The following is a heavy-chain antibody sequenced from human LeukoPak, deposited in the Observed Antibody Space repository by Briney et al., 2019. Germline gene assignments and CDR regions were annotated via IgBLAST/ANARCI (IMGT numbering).Heavy chain of an antibody. CDR3: ARVALRGIAAAPADY. D-gene: IGHD6-13*01. J-gene: IGHJ4*02. V-gene: IGHV3-30-3*01. Sequence: PGRSLRLSCAASGFTFSSYAMHGGRQAPGKGLEWVAVISYDGSNKYYADSVKGRFTISRDNSKNTLYLQMNSLRAEDTAVYYCARVALRGIAAAPADYWGQGTLVTVSS. CDR2: ISYDGSNK. CDR1: GFTFSSYA.